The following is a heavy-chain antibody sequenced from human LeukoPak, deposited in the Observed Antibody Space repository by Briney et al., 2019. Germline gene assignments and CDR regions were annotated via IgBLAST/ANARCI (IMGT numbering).Heavy chain of an antibody. CDR2: INHSGST. Sequence: SETLSLTCAVYGGSFSGYYWSWIRQPPGKGLEWIGEINHSGSTNYNPSLKSRVTMSVDTSKNQFSLKLSSVTAADTAVYYCARVAGASLDWGQGTLVTVSS. V-gene: IGHV4-34*01. J-gene: IGHJ4*02. CDR1: GGSFSGYY. D-gene: IGHD1-26*01. CDR3: ARVAGASLD.